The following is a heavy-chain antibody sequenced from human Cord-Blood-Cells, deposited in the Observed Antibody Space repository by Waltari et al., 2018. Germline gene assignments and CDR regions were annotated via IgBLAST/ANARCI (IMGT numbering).Heavy chain of an antibody. CDR1: GFTFSTAW. CDR2: IKSKTDGGTT. Sequence: EVQLLESGGGLVKRGGSLRLSCAASGFTFSTAWISWVRQAPGKGLEWVGRIKSKTDGGTTEYPTPVKVRLTNSRDDSKNTLYLQMNSLKTEDTAGYYCTTEGLDLLYWGQGTLVTVSS. D-gene: IGHD1-7*01. J-gene: IGHJ4*02. CDR3: TTEGLDLLY. V-gene: IGHV3-15*01.